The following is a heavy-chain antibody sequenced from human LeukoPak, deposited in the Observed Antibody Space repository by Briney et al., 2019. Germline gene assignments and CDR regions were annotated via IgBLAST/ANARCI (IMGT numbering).Heavy chain of an antibody. J-gene: IGHJ4*02. CDR3: ARAYYHDTSSYQGFDF. CDR1: GCTCSSHG. V-gene: IGHV1-18*01. Sequence: ASVKVSCNASGCTCSSHGYTWVGQAPGQGLEWMGWISAYNGNTDYAQKFQGRVTMTTDTSTSTAYMQLRSLRSDDTAVYFCARAYYHDTSSYQGFDFWGQGTLVTVSS. CDR2: ISAYNGNT. D-gene: IGHD3-22*01.